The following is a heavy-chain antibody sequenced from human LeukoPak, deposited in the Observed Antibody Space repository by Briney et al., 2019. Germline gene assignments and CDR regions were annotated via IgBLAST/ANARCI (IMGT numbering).Heavy chain of an antibody. CDR1: GYILTSYW. V-gene: IGHV5-51*01. CDR2: IYPGDSDT. CDR3: ARRPWYYDFWSGYYPGDDAFDI. Sequence: GESLKISCKGSGYILTSYWIGWVRQMPGKGLEWMGIIYPGDSDTRYSPSFQGQVAISADKSISTAYLQWSSLKASDTAMYYCARRPWYYDFWSGYYPGDDAFDIWGQGTMVTVSS. J-gene: IGHJ3*02. D-gene: IGHD3-3*01.